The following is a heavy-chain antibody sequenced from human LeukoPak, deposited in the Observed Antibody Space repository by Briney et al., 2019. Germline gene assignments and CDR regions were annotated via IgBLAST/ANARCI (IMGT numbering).Heavy chain of an antibody. Sequence: SETLSLTCSVSGGSISRYCWCWIRQPAGKGLEWIGRIYTSGSTNYNPSLKSRVTISVDTSKNQFSLKPSSVTAADTAVYYCAITYYYDSSGLGDFDYWGQGTLVTVSS. CDR1: GGSISRYC. J-gene: IGHJ4*02. D-gene: IGHD3-22*01. CDR3: AITYYYDSSGLGDFDY. V-gene: IGHV4-4*07. CDR2: IYTSGST.